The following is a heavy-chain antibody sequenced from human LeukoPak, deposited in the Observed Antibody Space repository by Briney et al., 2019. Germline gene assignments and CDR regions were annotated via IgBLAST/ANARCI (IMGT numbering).Heavy chain of an antibody. CDR3: ARQGVGATDF. CDR1: GGSINSNGYY. D-gene: IGHD1-26*01. Sequence: SETLSLTCSVSGGSINSNGYYWAWIRQPPGKRSEWIGSIFYSGSTHYNPSLQSRITISADTSKGQFSLKLSSVTAADTAVYYCARQGVGATDFWGQGSLVTVSS. V-gene: IGHV4-39*01. CDR2: IFYSGST. J-gene: IGHJ4*02.